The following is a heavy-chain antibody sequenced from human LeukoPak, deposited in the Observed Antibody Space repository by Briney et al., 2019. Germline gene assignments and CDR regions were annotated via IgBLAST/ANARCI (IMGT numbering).Heavy chain of an antibody. CDR2: IYTSGST. J-gene: IGHJ6*03. CDR3: ARGDYTSYYYYMDV. D-gene: IGHD4-11*01. CDR1: GGSISSYY. Sequence: SETLSLTFTVSGGSISSYYWSWIRQPAGKGLEWIGRIYTSGSTNYNPSLKSRVTMSVDTSKNQFSLKLSSVTAADTAVYYCARGDYTSYYYYMDVWGKGTTVTVSS. V-gene: IGHV4-4*07.